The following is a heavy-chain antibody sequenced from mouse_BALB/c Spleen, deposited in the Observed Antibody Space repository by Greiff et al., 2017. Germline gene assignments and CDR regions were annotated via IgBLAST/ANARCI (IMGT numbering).Heavy chain of an antibody. CDR2: ISSGSSTI. J-gene: IGHJ4*01. Sequence: EVKLMESGGGLVQPGGSRKLSCAASGFTFSSFGMHWVRQAPEKGLEWVAYISSGSSTIYYADTVKGRFTISRDNPKNTLFLQMTSLRSEDTAMYYCARLVLRYYAMDYWGQGTSVTVSS. V-gene: IGHV5-17*02. CDR3: ARLVLRYYAMDY. CDR1: GFTFSSFG. D-gene: IGHD1-1*01.